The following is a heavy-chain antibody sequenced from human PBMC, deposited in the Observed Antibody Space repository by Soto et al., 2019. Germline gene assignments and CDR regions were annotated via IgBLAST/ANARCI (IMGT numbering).Heavy chain of an antibody. Sequence: SETLSLTCTVSGGSISSSSYYWGWIRQPPGKGLEWIGSIYYSGSTYYNPSLKSRVTISVDTSKNQFSLKLSSVTAADTAVYYCARGAGSSSWYDPSQCWFDPWGQGTLVTVSS. CDR3: ARGAGSSSWYDPSQCWFDP. J-gene: IGHJ5*02. CDR1: GGSISSSSYY. CDR2: IYYSGST. D-gene: IGHD6-13*01. V-gene: IGHV4-39*01.